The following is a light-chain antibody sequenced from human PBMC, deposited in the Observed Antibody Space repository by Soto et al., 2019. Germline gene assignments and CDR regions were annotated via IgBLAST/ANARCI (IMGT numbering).Light chain of an antibody. J-gene: IGLJ2*01. CDR1: TSDVGGYNY. CDR3: CSYAGSYSI. Sequence: QSALTQPRSVSGSPGQSVTISCSGTTSDVGGYNYVSWYQQLPGRAPKLIISDVNKRPSGVPDRFSGSKSGNTASLTISGLQAEDEADYYCCSYAGSYSIVGGGTKVTVL. V-gene: IGLV2-11*01. CDR2: DVN.